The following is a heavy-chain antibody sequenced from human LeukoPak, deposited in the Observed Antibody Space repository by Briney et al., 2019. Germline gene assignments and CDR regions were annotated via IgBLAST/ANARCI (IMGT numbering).Heavy chain of an antibody. Sequence: SETLSLTCTVSGGSISSSSYYWGWIRQPPGKGLEWIGSIYYSGSTYHNPSLKSRVTISVDTSKNQFSLKLSSVTAADTAVYYCARAGNKWELLGKGGSFDYWGQGTLVTVSS. V-gene: IGHV4-39*07. CDR1: GGSISSSSYY. D-gene: IGHD1-26*01. CDR3: ARAGNKWELLGKGGSFDY. CDR2: IYYSGST. J-gene: IGHJ4*02.